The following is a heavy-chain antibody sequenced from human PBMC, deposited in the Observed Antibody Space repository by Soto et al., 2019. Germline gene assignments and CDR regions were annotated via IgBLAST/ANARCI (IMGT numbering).Heavy chain of an antibody. Sequence: QRELQESGPGLVKHSETLSRTCTVSGGSISSSSYYWGWIREPPGKGLEWIGSIYYSGSTYYNPSLQSPVPISVDTSKNPFSLKLSSVTAAHTAVYYCARKTYYDILTGLLTSYFDYWGQGTLVTVSS. CDR1: GGSISSSSYY. J-gene: IGHJ4*02. CDR3: ARKTYYDILTGLLTSYFDY. V-gene: IGHV4-39*01. D-gene: IGHD3-9*01. CDR2: IYYSGST.